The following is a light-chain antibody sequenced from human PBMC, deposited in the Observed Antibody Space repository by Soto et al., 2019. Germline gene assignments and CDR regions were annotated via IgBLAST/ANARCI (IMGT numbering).Light chain of an antibody. CDR2: GAS. CDR1: QSVSSN. Sequence: EIVMTQSPATLSVSLGERATLSCGASQSVSSNLAWYQQKPGQAPRLLIYGASTRATGIPARFSGSGSGTEFTLTISSLQSEDFAVYYCQQYNNWPITFGQGRRLAVK. J-gene: IGKJ5*01. CDR3: QQYNNWPIT. V-gene: IGKV3-15*01.